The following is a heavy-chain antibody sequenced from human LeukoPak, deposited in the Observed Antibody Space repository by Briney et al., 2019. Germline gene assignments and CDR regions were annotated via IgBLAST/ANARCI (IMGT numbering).Heavy chain of an antibody. J-gene: IGHJ4*02. D-gene: IGHD2-2*01. CDR1: GXSFSGYH. V-gene: IGHV4-59*08. CDR2: IFYGGTA. CDR3: ASYAAGQGGRGY. Sequence: PSETLSLTCTVSGXSFSGYHWNWIRQPPGKGLEWIGEIFYGGTANYSPSLKSRVTISLDTSKNHFSLKLSSLTAADTAVYYCASYAAGQGGRGYWGQGILVTVSS.